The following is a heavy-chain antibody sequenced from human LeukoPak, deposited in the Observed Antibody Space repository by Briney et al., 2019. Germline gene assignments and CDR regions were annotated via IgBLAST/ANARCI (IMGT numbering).Heavy chain of an antibody. Sequence: PSETLSLTCTVSGGSISSYYWSWIRQPAGKGLGWIGRIYTSGSTNYNPSLKSRVTMSVDTSKNQFSLKLSSVTAADTAVYYCARLFSKGRFDYWGQGTLVTVSS. CDR1: GGSISSYY. J-gene: IGHJ4*02. CDR2: IYTSGST. CDR3: ARLFSKGRFDY. V-gene: IGHV4-4*07.